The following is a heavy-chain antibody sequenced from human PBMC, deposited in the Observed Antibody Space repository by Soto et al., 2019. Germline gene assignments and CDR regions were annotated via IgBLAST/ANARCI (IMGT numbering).Heavy chain of an antibody. Sequence: QVQLQQWGAGLLKPSETLSLTCAVFGGSFSDYYWIWIRQPPGKGLEWIGEINHSGTTNYNPSLKSRVTRSVDTSNNQFSLKLGAVTAAASAVYYCSRGRRKALAYTSWYFDLWGRGNLVALSS. CDR1: GGSFSDYY. CDR2: INHSGTT. J-gene: IGHJ2*01. CDR3: SRGRRKALAYTSWYFDL. V-gene: IGHV4-34*01. D-gene: IGHD1-1*01.